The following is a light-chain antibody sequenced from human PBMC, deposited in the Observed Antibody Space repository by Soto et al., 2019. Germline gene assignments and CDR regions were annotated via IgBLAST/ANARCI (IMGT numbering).Light chain of an antibody. V-gene: IGKV1-39*01. Sequence: DIQMTQSPSSLSASVGDRVTITCWASQNIINYLNWYQQKPGKAPNLLIYSASTLQTGVPSRFSGSGSGTDFTLTISSLQPADFATYFCQQTYSTPTFGQGTKVDIK. CDR1: QNIINY. J-gene: IGKJ1*01. CDR3: QQTYSTPT. CDR2: SAS.